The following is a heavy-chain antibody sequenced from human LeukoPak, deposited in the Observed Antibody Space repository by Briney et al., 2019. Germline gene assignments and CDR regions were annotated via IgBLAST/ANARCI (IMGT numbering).Heavy chain of an antibody. Sequence: GGSLRLSCAASGFTFSSYAMSWVRQAPGKGLEWVSAISGSGGSTYYADSVKGRFTISRDNSKNTLYLQMNSLRAEDTAVYYCANPYSATKSFDYWGQGTLVTVSS. CDR3: ANPYSATKSFDY. V-gene: IGHV3-23*01. CDR2: ISGSGGST. J-gene: IGHJ4*02. D-gene: IGHD1-26*01. CDR1: GFTFSSYA.